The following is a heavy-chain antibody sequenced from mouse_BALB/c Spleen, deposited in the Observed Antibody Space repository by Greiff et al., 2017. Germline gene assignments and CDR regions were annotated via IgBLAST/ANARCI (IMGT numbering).Heavy chain of an antibody. CDR1: GFTYSSFG. CDR3: ARWDDYDDYAMDY. V-gene: IGHV5-17*02. CDR2: ISSGSSTI. J-gene: IGHJ4*01. Sequence: EVKLVESGGGLVQPGGSRKLSCAASGFTYSSFGMHWVRQAPEKGLEWVAYISSGSSTIYYADTVKGRFTISRDNPKNTLFLQMTSLRSEDTAMYYCARWDDYDDYAMDYWGQGTSVTVSS. D-gene: IGHD2-4*01.